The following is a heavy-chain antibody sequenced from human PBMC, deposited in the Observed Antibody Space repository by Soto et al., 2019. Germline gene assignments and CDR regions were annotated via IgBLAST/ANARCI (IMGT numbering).Heavy chain of an antibody. CDR2: IYYSGST. J-gene: IGHJ5*02. CDR1: GGSINSYY. Sequence: SETLSLTCSVSGGSINSYYWSWIRQPPGKGLEWIGYIYYSGSTNYNPSLKSRVTTSVDTSKNQFSLKLSSVTAADTAVYYCGRVPGPWGQGTLVTVSS. V-gene: IGHV4-59*01. CDR3: GRVPGP.